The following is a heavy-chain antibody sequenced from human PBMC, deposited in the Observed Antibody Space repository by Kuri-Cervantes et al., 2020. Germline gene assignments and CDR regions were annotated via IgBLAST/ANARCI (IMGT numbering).Heavy chain of an antibody. CDR2: INPNSGGT. CDR1: GYTFTGYY. J-gene: IGHJ4*02. CDR3: ARSRSGWYYFDY. V-gene: IGHV1-2*04. D-gene: IGHD6-19*01. Sequence: ASVKVSCKASGYTFTGYYMHWVRQAPGQGLEWMGWINPNSGGTNYAQKFQGWVTMTRDTSISTAYMELRSLRSDDTAVYYCARSRSGWYYFDYWGQGTLVTVSS.